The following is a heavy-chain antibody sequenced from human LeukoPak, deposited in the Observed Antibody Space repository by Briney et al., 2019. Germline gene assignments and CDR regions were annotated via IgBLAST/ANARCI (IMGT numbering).Heavy chain of an antibody. J-gene: IGHJ4*02. CDR3: ARPTSSWFFDY. V-gene: IGHV4-38-2*01. Sequence: GSLRLSCAASGFTFSSYWMSWVRQAPGKGLEWIGSIYHSGSTYYNPSLKSRVTISVDTSKNQFSLKLSSVTAADTAVYYCARPTSSWFFDYWGQGTLVTVSS. CDR2: IYHSGST. CDR1: GFTFSSYW. D-gene: IGHD6-13*01.